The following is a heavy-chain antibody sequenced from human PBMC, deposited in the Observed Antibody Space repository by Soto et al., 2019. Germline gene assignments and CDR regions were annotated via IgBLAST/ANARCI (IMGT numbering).Heavy chain of an antibody. Sequence: QVQLVQSGAEVKKPGASVKVSCKASGYTFISYGISWVRQAPGQGLEWMGWISAYNGNTNYAQKFQGRVTMTTDTSRRTAYMELRSLISDDTAVYYCARGGKYCTNGVCSVYGMDVWGQGTKVTVTS. CDR2: ISAYNGNT. V-gene: IGHV1-18*01. D-gene: IGHD2-8*01. J-gene: IGHJ6*02. CDR3: ARGGKYCTNGVCSVYGMDV. CDR1: GYTFISYG.